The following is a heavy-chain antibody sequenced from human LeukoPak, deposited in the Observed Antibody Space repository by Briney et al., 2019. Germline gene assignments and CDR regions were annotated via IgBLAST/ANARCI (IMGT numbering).Heavy chain of an antibody. CDR3: ARVKWRGPTSSGWLDY. J-gene: IGHJ4*02. CDR2: TYYRSKWYN. CDR1: GDSVSSNSVA. V-gene: IGHV6-1*01. D-gene: IGHD6-19*01. Sequence: SQTLSLTCAISGDSVSSNSVAWNWIRQSPSRGLEWLGRTYYRSKWYNDFAVSMKSRITINPDTSKNQFSLQLNSVTPEDTAVYYCARVKWRGPTSSGWLDYWGQGTLVTVSS.